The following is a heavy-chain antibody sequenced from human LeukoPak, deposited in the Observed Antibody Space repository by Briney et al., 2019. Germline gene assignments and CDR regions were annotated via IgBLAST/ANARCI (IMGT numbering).Heavy chain of an antibody. Sequence: ASVKVSCTASGYTFTSYYMHWVRQAPGQGLEWMGIINPSGGSTSYAQKFQGRVTITKDTSTSTVYMELSSLRSEDTAVYYCARVAMVRGVDEYFQHWGQGTLVTVSS. CDR2: INPSGGST. D-gene: IGHD3-10*01. J-gene: IGHJ1*01. CDR1: GYTFTSYY. V-gene: IGHV1-46*01. CDR3: ARVAMVRGVDEYFQH.